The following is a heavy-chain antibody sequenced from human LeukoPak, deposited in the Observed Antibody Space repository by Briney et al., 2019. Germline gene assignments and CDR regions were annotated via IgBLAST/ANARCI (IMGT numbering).Heavy chain of an antibody. CDR3: AGYSSSWLPAAYFDY. CDR2: INHSGST. V-gene: IGHV4-34*01. Sequence: SETLSLTCAVYGGSFSGYYWSWIRQPPGKGLEWIGEINHSGSTNYNPSLKSRVTISVDTSKNQFSLKLSSVTAADTAVYYCAGYSSSWLPAAYFDYWGQGTLATVSS. D-gene: IGHD6-13*01. CDR1: GGSFSGYY. J-gene: IGHJ4*02.